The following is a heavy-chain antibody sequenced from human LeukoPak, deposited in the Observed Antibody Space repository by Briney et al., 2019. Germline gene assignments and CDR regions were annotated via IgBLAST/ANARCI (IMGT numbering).Heavy chain of an antibody. CDR2: IYYSGST. CDR1: GGSISSSSYY. Sequence: PSETLSLTCTVSGGSISSSSYYWSWIRQPPGKGLEWIGYIYYSGSTNYNPSLKSRVTISVDTSKNQFSLKLSSVTAADTAVYYCARSYDFWSGYYYYYYYGMDVWGQGTTVTVSS. CDR3: ARSYDFWSGYYYYYYYGMDV. J-gene: IGHJ6*02. V-gene: IGHV4-61*01. D-gene: IGHD3-3*01.